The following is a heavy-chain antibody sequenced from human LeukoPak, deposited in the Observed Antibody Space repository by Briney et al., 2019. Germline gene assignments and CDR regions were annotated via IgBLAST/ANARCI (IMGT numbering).Heavy chain of an antibody. J-gene: IGHJ4*02. V-gene: IGHV3-30-3*01. CDR2: ISYDGSNK. Sequence: HPGGSLRLSCAASGFTFSSYAMHWVRQAPGKGLEWVAVISYDGSNKYYADSVKGRFTISRDNSKNTLYLQMNSLRAEDTAVYYCAIRYSSGWHPLDYWGQGTLVTVSS. CDR3: AIRYSSGWHPLDY. CDR1: GFTFSSYA. D-gene: IGHD6-19*01.